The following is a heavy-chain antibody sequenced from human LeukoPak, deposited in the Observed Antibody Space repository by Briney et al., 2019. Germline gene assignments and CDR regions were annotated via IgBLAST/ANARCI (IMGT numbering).Heavy chain of an antibody. V-gene: IGHV4-59*01. Sequence: SETLSLTCTVSGGSISSYYWSWIRQPPGKGLEWIGYIYYSGSTNYNPSLKSRVTISVDTSKNPFSLKLSSVTAADTAVYYCAGELTNWGSADAFDIWGQGTMVTVSS. D-gene: IGHD7-27*01. J-gene: IGHJ3*02. CDR1: GGSISSYY. CDR3: AGELTNWGSADAFDI. CDR2: IYYSGST.